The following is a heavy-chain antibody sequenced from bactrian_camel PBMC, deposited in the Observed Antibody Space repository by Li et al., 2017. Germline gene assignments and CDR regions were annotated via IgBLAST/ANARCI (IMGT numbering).Heavy chain of an antibody. CDR2: LSSNGMT. J-gene: IGHJ6*01. CDR3: ATGEPGVVFGTGALFGC. Sequence: GGASVQGGGSLRLSCTVSGSRHSTYSVGWFRQAPGKEREGVAVLSSNGMTTYADSVKGRFTISKGNDKNTLYLQMSGLRTEDTAVYYCATGEPGVVFGTGALFGCWGQGTQVTVS. V-gene: IGHV3S53*01. CDR1: GSRHSTYS. D-gene: IGHD7*01.